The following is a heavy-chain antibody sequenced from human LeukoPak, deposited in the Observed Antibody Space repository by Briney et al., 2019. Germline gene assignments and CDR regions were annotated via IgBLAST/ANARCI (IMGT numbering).Heavy chain of an antibody. CDR3: AREIGSYSDY. V-gene: IGHV3-30*03. D-gene: IGHD1-26*01. Sequence: GGSLRLSCAASGFTFSSYGMHWVRQAPGKGLEWVAVISYDGSSKYYADSVKGRFTISRDNSKNTLYLQMNSLRAEDTAVYYCAREIGSYSDYWGQGTLVTVSS. CDR2: ISYDGSSK. J-gene: IGHJ4*02. CDR1: GFTFSSYG.